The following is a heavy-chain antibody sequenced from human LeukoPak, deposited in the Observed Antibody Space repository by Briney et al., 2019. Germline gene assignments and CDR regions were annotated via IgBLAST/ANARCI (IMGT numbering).Heavy chain of an antibody. CDR2: ISYDGSNK. D-gene: IGHD3-16*01. J-gene: IGHJ3*02. V-gene: IGHV3-33*05. Sequence: PGGSLRLSCAASGFTFSSYGIHWVRQAPGKGLGWVALISYDGSNKNSADSVKGRFSISRDNPKNTVYLQMNSLRAEDTAVYYCAREKLGVWAFDIWGQGTLVTVSS. CDR1: GFTFSSYG. CDR3: AREKLGVWAFDI.